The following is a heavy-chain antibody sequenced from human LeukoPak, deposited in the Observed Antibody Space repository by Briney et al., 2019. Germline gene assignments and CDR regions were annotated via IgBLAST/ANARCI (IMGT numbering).Heavy chain of an antibody. Sequence: GGSLRPSCAASGFTFSSYWMHWVRQAPGKGLVWVSRINSDGSSTSYADSVKGRFTISRDNAKNTLYLQMNSLRAEDTAVYYCARDEPDYGDQNWFDPWGQGTLVTVSS. D-gene: IGHD4-17*01. CDR3: ARDEPDYGDQNWFDP. V-gene: IGHV3-74*01. J-gene: IGHJ5*02. CDR2: INSDGSST. CDR1: GFTFSSYW.